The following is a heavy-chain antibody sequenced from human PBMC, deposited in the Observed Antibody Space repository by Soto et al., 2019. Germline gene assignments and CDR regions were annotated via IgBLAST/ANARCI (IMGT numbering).Heavy chain of an antibody. Sequence: SETLSLTCTVSGDSISSGDYYWSWVRQSPGKGLEWIGCIYHSGSTNYNPSLKSRVTISVDKPKNQFSLKLSSVTAADTAVYYCARVRGGYYYAKDVWGQGTTVTVSS. V-gene: IGHV4-30-2*06. CDR3: ARVRGGYYYAKDV. CDR2: IYHSGST. CDR1: GDSISSGDYY. D-gene: IGHD3-10*01. J-gene: IGHJ6*02.